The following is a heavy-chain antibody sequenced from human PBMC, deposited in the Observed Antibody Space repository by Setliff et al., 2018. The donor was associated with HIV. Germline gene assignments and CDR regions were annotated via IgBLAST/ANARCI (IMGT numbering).Heavy chain of an antibody. CDR2: IYSSGST. CDR1: GGSISGYY. Sequence: PSETLSLTCTVSGGSISGYYWSWIRQSPGKGLDWIGYIYSSGSTDYNPSLKSRITISVDTSKNQFSLQLSSVTAADTAVYYCARSSRGSLRDLDYWGPGTLVTVSS. D-gene: IGHD2-21*02. V-gene: IGHV4-4*08. J-gene: IGHJ4*02. CDR3: ARSSRGSLRDLDY.